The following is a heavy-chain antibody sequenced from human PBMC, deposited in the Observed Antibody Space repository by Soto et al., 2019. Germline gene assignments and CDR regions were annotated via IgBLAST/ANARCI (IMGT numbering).Heavy chain of an antibody. Sequence: QVRLVQSGAEVKKPGASVKVSCKASGSTFTSYGISGVGQAPGQGLEWMGWISAYNGNTNYAQKLQGRVTMTTDTSTSTAYMELRSLRADDTAVYYCARDRRYYGSGSYAGMDVWGQGTTVTVSS. D-gene: IGHD3-10*01. CDR2: ISAYNGNT. V-gene: IGHV1-18*01. CDR3: ARDRRYYGSGSYAGMDV. J-gene: IGHJ6*02. CDR1: GSTFTSYG.